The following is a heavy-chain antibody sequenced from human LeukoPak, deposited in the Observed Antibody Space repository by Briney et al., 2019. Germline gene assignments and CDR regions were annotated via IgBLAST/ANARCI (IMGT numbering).Heavy chain of an antibody. CDR1: GYSISSGYY. J-gene: IGHJ4*02. Sequence: SETLSLTCTVSGYSISSGYYWGWIRQPPGKGLEWIGSIYHSGSTYYNPSLKSRVTISVDTSKNQFSLKLSSVTAADTAVYYCARHGQFVSQDFDYWGQGTLVTVSS. CDR3: ARHGQFVSQDFDY. CDR2: IYHSGST. V-gene: IGHV4-38-2*02. D-gene: IGHD2-15*01.